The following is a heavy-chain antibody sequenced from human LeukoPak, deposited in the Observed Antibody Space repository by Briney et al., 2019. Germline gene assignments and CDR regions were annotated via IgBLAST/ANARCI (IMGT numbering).Heavy chain of an antibody. CDR1: GFTFSSYA. J-gene: IGHJ3*02. V-gene: IGHV3-23*01. Sequence: GGSLRLSCAASGFTFSSYAMSWVRQAPGKGLEWVSAISGSGGSTYYADSVKGRFTISRDNSKNTLYLQMNSLRAEDTAVYYCAKDTFIRAAPVDGMSSHAFDIWGQGTMVTVSS. D-gene: IGHD2-2*01. CDR3: AKDTFIRAAPVDGMSSHAFDI. CDR2: ISGSGGST.